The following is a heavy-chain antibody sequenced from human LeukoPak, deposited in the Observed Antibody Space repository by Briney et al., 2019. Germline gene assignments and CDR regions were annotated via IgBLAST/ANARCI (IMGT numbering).Heavy chain of an antibody. D-gene: IGHD3-10*01. J-gene: IGHJ4*02. CDR2: INHSGST. CDR1: GGSFSGYY. Sequence: KASETLSLTCAVYGGSFSGYYWSWIRQPPGKGLEWIGEINHSGSTNYNPSLKSRVTISVDTSKNQFSLKLSSATAADTAAYYCAAAIGGSQGDYFDYWGQGTLVTVSS. V-gene: IGHV4-34*01. CDR3: AAAIGGSQGDYFDY.